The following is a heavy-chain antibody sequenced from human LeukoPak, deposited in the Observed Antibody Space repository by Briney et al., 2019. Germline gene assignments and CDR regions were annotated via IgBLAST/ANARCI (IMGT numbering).Heavy chain of an antibody. CDR2: ITTTFYT. D-gene: IGHD3-3*01. CDR1: GFTFSSYS. Sequence: GGSLRLSCAASGFTFSSYSFNWVRQVPGKGLEWVSSITTTFYTYYTDSVKGRFTISRDNAKNSLYLQMNSLRADDTAVYYCAKVLLKDYWNAYYSFDYWGQGNLVTVSS. CDR3: AKVLLKDYWNAYYSFDY. V-gene: IGHV3-21*04. J-gene: IGHJ4*02.